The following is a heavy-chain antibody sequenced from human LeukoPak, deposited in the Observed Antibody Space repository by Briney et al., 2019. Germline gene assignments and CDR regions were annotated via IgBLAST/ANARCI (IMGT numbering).Heavy chain of an antibody. Sequence: GGSLRLSCAASGFTFSSYDMHWVRQATGKGLEWVSAIGTAGDTYYPGSVKGRFTISRENAKNSLYLQMNSLRAGDTAVYYCARSLSRSSSFDYWGQGTLVTVSS. CDR3: ARSLSRSSSFDY. CDR1: GFTFSSYD. J-gene: IGHJ4*02. D-gene: IGHD6-13*01. V-gene: IGHV3-13*01. CDR2: IGTAGDT.